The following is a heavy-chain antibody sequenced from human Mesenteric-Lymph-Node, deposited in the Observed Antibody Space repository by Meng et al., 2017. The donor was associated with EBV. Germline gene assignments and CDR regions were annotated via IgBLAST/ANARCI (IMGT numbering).Heavy chain of an antibody. J-gene: IGHJ4*02. Sequence: QVQLQESGSGRVKASETLSLTCTVSGGSISSSSYYWGWIRQPPGKGLEWIGSIDYSGNTYYNPSLNSRLTILRDTSNNQFSLKLSSVTAADTAVYYCARSPFRYGDCHYWGQGTLVTV. V-gene: IGHV4-39*07. CDR2: IDYSGNT. CDR3: ARSPFRYGDCHY. CDR1: GGSISSSSYY. D-gene: IGHD4-17*01.